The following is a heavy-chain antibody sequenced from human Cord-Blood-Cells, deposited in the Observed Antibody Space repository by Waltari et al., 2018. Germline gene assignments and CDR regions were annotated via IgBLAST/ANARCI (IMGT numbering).Heavy chain of an antibody. CDR2: IYYSGST. CDR1: GGSISSSSSY. Sequence: QLQLQESDPGLVKPSETLSLTCTVSGGSISSSSSYWGWIRQPPGKGLEWIGSIYYSGSTYYNPSLKSRVTISVDTSKNQFSLKLSSVTAADTAVYYCAAGIAVAVWYFDLWGRGTLVTVSS. D-gene: IGHD6-19*01. J-gene: IGHJ2*01. CDR3: AAGIAVAVWYFDL. V-gene: IGHV4-39*01.